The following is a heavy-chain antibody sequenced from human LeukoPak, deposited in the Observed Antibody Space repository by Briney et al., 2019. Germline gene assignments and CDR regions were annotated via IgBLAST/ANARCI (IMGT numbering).Heavy chain of an antibody. V-gene: IGHV4-59*08. CDR3: ARHGQNDGYPLDY. CDR2: IHYSGST. J-gene: IGHJ4*02. CDR1: GGSISGYY. D-gene: IGHD5-24*01. Sequence: SETLSLTCTVSGGSISGYYWSWIRQPPGKGLEWIDYIHYSGSTNYNPPLKSRLTISVDTSKNQLSLTLNSVTDADTAVYYFARHGQNDGYPLDYWGQGTLVSVSS.